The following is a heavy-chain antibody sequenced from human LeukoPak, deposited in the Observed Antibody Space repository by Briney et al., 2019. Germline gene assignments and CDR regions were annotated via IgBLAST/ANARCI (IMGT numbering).Heavy chain of an antibody. CDR2: INSDGITT. J-gene: IGHJ4*02. D-gene: IGHD6-25*01. Sequence: GGSLRLSCAASGFTFSDYWIHWVRQAPGKGLVWVSRINSDGITTEYADSVRGRFTISRDNAENTLYLEMNSLGADDTAVYFCARDGRIAAGDTRMLDCWGQGTLVTVAT. CDR1: GFTFSDYW. CDR3: ARDGRIAAGDTRMLDC. V-gene: IGHV3-74*03.